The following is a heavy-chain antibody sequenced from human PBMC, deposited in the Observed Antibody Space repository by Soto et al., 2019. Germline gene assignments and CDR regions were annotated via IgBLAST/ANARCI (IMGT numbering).Heavy chain of an antibody. V-gene: IGHV4-39*01. CDR3: AKLTTFYGMDV. D-gene: IGHD4-4*01. CDR1: GGSISSSSYY. Sequence: SETLSLTCTVSGGSISSSSYYWGWIRQPPGKGLEWIGSIYYSGSTYYNPSLKSRVTISVDTSKNQFSLKLSSVTAADTAVYYCAKLTTFYGMDVWGQGTTGTVSS. CDR2: IYYSGST. J-gene: IGHJ6*02.